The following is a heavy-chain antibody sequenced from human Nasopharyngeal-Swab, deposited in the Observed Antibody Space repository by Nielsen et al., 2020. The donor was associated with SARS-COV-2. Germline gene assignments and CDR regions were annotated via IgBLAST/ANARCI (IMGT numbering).Heavy chain of an antibody. Sequence: GESLKISCAASGFTFSSYSMNWVRQAPGKGLEWVSSISSSSSYIYYADSVKGRFTISRDNAKNTLYLQMNSLRAEDTAVYYCARGRYNWNVNNWFDPWGKGTLVTVSS. CDR1: GFTFSSYS. D-gene: IGHD1-20*01. J-gene: IGHJ5*02. V-gene: IGHV3-21*01. CDR3: ARGRYNWNVNNWFDP. CDR2: ISSSSSYI.